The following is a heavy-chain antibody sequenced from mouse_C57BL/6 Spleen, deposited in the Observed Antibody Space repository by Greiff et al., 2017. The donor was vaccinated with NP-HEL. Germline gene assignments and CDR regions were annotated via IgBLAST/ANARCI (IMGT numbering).Heavy chain of an antibody. D-gene: IGHD1-1*01. J-gene: IGHJ2*01. CDR1: GYTFTSYW. Sequence: QVQLQQPGAELVKPGASVKLSCKASGYTFTSYWMHWVKQRPGQGLEWIGMIHPNSGSTNYNEKFKSKATLTVDKSSSTAYMQLSSLTSEDSAVYYCAREYGSSLYYVDYWGQGTTRTVAS. V-gene: IGHV1-64*01. CDR2: IHPNSGST. CDR3: AREYGSSLYYVDY.